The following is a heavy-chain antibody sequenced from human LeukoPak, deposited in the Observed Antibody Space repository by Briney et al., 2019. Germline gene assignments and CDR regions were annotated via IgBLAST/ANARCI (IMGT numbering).Heavy chain of an antibody. J-gene: IGHJ4*02. D-gene: IGHD6-13*01. Sequence: GGSLRLSCAASEFTFSSYAMSWVRQAPEKGLEWVSAISGSGGSTYYADSVKGRFTISRDNSKNTLYLQMNSLRAEDTAVYYCAKAGSSWYPPFDYWGQGTLVTVSS. CDR2: ISGSGGST. V-gene: IGHV3-23*01. CDR1: EFTFSSYA. CDR3: AKAGSSWYPPFDY.